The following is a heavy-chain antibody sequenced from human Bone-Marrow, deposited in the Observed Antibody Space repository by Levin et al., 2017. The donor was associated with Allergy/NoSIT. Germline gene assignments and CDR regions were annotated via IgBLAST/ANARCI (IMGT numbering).Heavy chain of an antibody. CDR2: ISYDGSNK. Sequence: GGSLRLSCAASGFTFSSYGMHWVRQAPGKGLEWVAVISYDGSNKYYADSVKGRFTISRDNSKNTLYLQMNSLRAEDTAVYYCASNSVAEWFDPWGQGTLVTVSS. CDR3: ASNSVAEWFDP. CDR1: GFTFSSYG. J-gene: IGHJ5*02. D-gene: IGHD2/OR15-2a*01. V-gene: IGHV3-30*03.